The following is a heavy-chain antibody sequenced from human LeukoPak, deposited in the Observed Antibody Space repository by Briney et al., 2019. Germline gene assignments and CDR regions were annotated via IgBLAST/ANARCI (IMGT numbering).Heavy chain of an antibody. CDR2: IYYSGST. J-gene: IGHJ4*02. CDR1: GGSISGYY. Sequence: SETLSLTCTVSGGSISGYYWSWIRQPPGKGLEWIGYIYYSGSTNYNPSLKSRVTISVDTSKNQFSLKLSSVTAADTAVYYCARRELFYFDYWGQGTLVTVSS. CDR3: ARRELFYFDY. V-gene: IGHV4-59*01. D-gene: IGHD1-26*01.